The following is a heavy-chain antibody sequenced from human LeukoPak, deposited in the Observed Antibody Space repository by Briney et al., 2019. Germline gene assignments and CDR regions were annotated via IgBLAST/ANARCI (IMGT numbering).Heavy chain of an antibody. Sequence: GGSLRLSCVASGFTFSSYAMHWVRQAPGKGLEWVAVISYDGSNKNYADSMKGRFTISRDNSKAALYLHMSGLRADDTAVYYCAKDTISVDGTGVLGDWGQGTLVTVSS. D-gene: IGHD6-19*01. CDR3: AKDTISVDGTGVLGD. J-gene: IGHJ4*02. CDR2: ISYDGSNK. CDR1: GFTFSSYA. V-gene: IGHV3-30-3*01.